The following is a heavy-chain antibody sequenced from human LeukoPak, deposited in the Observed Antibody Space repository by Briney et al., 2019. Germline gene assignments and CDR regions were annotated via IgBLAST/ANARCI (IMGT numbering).Heavy chain of an antibody. CDR3: AREVVGATEFDS. Sequence: GGSLRLSCAASGFTLSDHYMDWVRRAPGMGLEWVGRTRNKANSYTTQYAASVKGRFTISRDDSKNSLYLQMNSLKTEDAAVYYCAREVVGATEFDSWGQGTLVTVSS. CDR1: GFTLSDHY. J-gene: IGHJ4*02. D-gene: IGHD1-26*01. CDR2: TRNKANSYTT. V-gene: IGHV3-72*01.